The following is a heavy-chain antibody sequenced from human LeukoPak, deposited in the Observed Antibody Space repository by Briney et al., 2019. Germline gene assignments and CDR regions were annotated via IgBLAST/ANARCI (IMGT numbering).Heavy chain of an antibody. V-gene: IGHV3-21*01. J-gene: IGHJ3*02. CDR2: ITSNSSYM. D-gene: IGHD1-26*01. CDR3: ARGGSPPEALGDAFDI. Sequence: GGSLRLSCAASGFSFDSYSMNWVRQAPGKGLEWVSYITSNSSYMYYSDSVKGRFTISRDNAKNSLYLQMNSLRAEDTAVYYCARGGSPPEALGDAFDIWGQGTMVTVSS. CDR1: GFSFDSYS.